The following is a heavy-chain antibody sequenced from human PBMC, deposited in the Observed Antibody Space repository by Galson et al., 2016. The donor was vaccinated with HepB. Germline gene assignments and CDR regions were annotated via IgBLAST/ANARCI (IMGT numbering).Heavy chain of an antibody. CDR3: ARNFGLWFGESNWFDP. Sequence: SETLSLTCTVSGDSIGGTSYYWGWIRQPPGKGLEWIGNVYFSGSTYYNPSLKSRVTISLDTSKNQFSLKVTSVTAADTAMYYCARNFGLWFGESNWFDPWGQGTVVTVSS. CDR1: GDSIGGTSYY. D-gene: IGHD3-10*01. CDR2: VYFSGST. J-gene: IGHJ5*02. V-gene: IGHV4-39*01.